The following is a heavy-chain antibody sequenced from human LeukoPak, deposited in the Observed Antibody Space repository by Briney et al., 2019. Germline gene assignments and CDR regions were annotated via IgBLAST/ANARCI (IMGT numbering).Heavy chain of an antibody. CDR3: AXXGGYXXYYYYYYYMDV. CDR1: GGSISSXX. V-gene: IGHV4-59*01. Sequence: PSETLSXTCXVSGGSISSXXWXXXXXPPXKXXXXXXXXXYXXXXXXXPXLKXRVXXXXXXXKNQFSLKLSSVTAADTXVYYCAXXGGYXXYYYYYYYMDVWGKGTTVTVSS. CDR2: XXYXXXX. D-gene: IGHD6-25*01. J-gene: IGHJ6*03.